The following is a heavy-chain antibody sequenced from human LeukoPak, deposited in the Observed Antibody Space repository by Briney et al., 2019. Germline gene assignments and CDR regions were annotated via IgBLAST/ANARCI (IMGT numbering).Heavy chain of an antibody. CDR1: GFTFSSYW. CDR2: IKQDGSEK. Sequence: GGSLRLSCAASGFTFSSYWMSWVRQAPGKGLEWVANIKQDGSEKYYVDSVKGRFTISRDNAKNSLYLQMNSLRAEDTAVYYCARDANSGSYYWIDYWGQGTLVTVSS. D-gene: IGHD1-26*01. J-gene: IGHJ4*02. CDR3: ARDANSGSYYWIDY. V-gene: IGHV3-7*01.